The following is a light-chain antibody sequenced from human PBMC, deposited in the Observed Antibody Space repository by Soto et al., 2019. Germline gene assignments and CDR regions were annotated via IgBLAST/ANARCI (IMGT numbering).Light chain of an antibody. V-gene: IGKV3D-11*01. J-gene: IGKJ3*01. Sequence: IVLAQCPATLSLSPGERATLSCRASQDVGHYLAWYQQRPGQAPRLLIYDASNRATGIPARFSGGGSGTDFTLTISSLEPEDFAVYYCQQRFSWRSFGPGTRVDIK. CDR1: QDVGHY. CDR3: QQRFSWRS. CDR2: DAS.